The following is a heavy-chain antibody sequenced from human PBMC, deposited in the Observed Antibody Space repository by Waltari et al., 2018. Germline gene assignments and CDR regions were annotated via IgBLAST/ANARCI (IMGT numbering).Heavy chain of an antibody. Sequence: QVQLQESGPGLVKPSETLSLPCTVSGGSISSYYWSWIRQPAGKGLEWIGRIYTSGSTNYTPSLKSRVTMTVDTSKNQFSLKLSSVTAADTAVYYCARDLVVVPAARPDDYYYYYMDVWGKGTTVTISS. CDR1: GGSISSYY. CDR3: ARDLVVVPAARPDDYYYYYMDV. V-gene: IGHV4-4*07. D-gene: IGHD2-2*01. J-gene: IGHJ6*03. CDR2: IYTSGST.